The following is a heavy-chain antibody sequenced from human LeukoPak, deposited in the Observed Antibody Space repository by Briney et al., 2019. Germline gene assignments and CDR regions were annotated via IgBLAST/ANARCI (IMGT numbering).Heavy chain of an antibody. J-gene: IGHJ1*01. CDR3: AKFTTVNMYFHH. D-gene: IGHD4-11*01. Sequence: PGGSLRLSCAASGFTFSDYNMFWVRQAPGKGLEWVSYISTSSRTMYYADSVKGRFTISRDNSKNTLYLQMNSLRAEDTAVYYCAKFTTVNMYFHHWGQGTLVTVSS. CDR2: ISTSSRTM. CDR1: GFTFSDYN. V-gene: IGHV3-48*01.